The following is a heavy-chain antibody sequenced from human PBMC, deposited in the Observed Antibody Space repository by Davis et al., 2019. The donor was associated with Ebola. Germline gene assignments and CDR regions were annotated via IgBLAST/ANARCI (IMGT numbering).Heavy chain of an antibody. CDR2: INHSGST. V-gene: IGHV4-34*01. J-gene: IGHJ5*02. D-gene: IGHD3-3*01. CDR1: GGSISGYY. CDR3: AREDFWSGYYCWFDP. Sequence: SETLSLTCTVSGGSISGYYWSWIRQPPGKGLEWIGEINHSGSTNYNPSLKSRVTISVDTSKNQFSLKLSSVTAADTAVYYCAREDFWSGYYCWFDPWGQGTLVTVSS.